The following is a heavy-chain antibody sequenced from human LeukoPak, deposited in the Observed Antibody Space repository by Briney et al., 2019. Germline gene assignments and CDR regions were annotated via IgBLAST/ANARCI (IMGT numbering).Heavy chain of an antibody. D-gene: IGHD6-13*01. CDR2: ISYDGSNK. J-gene: IGHJ4*02. V-gene: IGHV3-30-3*02. Sequence: PGGSLRLSCAASGFTFSSYAMHWVRQAPGKGLEWVAVISYDGSNKYYADSVKGRFTISRDNSKNTLYLQLSSLRAEDTAVYYCAKSTGYSTTGRDFDSWGRGTLVTVSS. CDR1: GFTFSSYA. CDR3: AKSTGYSTTGRDFDS.